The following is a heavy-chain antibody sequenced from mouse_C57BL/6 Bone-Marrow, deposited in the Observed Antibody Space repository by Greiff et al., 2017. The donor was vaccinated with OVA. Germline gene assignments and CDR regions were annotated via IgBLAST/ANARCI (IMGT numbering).Heavy chain of an antibody. J-gene: IGHJ2*01. CDR3: ALPDY. CDR2: INPNNGGT. CDR1: GYTFTDYN. Sequence: VQLQQSGPELVKPGASVKMSCTASGYTFTDYNMHWVQQSHGKSLEWIGYINPNNGGTCYNQTVKGKATLTVNKTYSTDYMELRSLTSEESEVYYCALPDYWGQGTTLTVSS. V-gene: IGHV1-22*01. D-gene: IGHD2-10*01.